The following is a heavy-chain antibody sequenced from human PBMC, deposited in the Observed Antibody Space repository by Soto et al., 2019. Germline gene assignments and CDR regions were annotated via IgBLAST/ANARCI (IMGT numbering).Heavy chain of an antibody. V-gene: IGHV3-23*01. D-gene: IGHD2-21*02. CDR1: GFTFSSYA. J-gene: IGHJ4*02. Sequence: GGSLRLSCAASGFTFSSYAMSWVRQAPGKGLEWVSAISGSGGSTYYADSVKGRFTISRDNSKKTLYLQMNSLRAEDTAVYYCAKGSGDWATFWYFDYWGQGTLVTVSS. CDR2: ISGSGGST. CDR3: AKGSGDWATFWYFDY.